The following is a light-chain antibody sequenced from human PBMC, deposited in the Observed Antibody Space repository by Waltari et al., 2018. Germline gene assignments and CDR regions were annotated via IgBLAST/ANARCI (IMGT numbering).Light chain of an antibody. CDR2: EVT. J-gene: IGLJ1*01. Sequence: QSDLTQPRSVSGSPGQSVTISCTGTSSNYVSWYQQHPGKAPQLMIFEVTRRPSGVPDRFPGSKAGNTASLTISGLQAEDEADYYCCSYGGRYVFGTATKVTVL. CDR1: SSNY. CDR3: CSYGGRYV. V-gene: IGLV2-11*01.